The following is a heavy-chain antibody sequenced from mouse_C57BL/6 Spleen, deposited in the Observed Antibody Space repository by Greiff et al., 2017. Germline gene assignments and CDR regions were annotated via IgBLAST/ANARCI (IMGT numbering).Heavy chain of an antibody. CDR3: ARTYYYGSSYNYAMDD. J-gene: IGHJ4*01. Sequence: VKLMESGPGLVQPSQSLSITCTVSGFSLTSYGVHWVRQSPGKGLEWLGVIWCGGSTDYNAAFISSLSISKDNSKSQVFFKMNSLQADDTAIYYCARTYYYGSSYNYAMDDGGQGTSVTVSS. CDR2: IWCGGST. CDR1: GFSLTSYG. V-gene: IGHV2-2*01. D-gene: IGHD1-1*01.